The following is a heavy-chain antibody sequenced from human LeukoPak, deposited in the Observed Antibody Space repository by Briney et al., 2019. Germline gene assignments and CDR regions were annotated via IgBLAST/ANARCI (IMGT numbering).Heavy chain of an antibody. CDR3: ARDGDHEIRGFDI. D-gene: IGHD5-24*01. J-gene: IGHJ3*02. Sequence: GGSLRLSCAGSGFTFSNFGMHWIRQAPGKGPEWVTVLANDGRDKHYADSVKGRFTVSRDNSKNTLYLQMNSLRAEDTAVYYCARDGDHEIRGFDIWGQGTMGTVSS. CDR2: LANDGRDK. V-gene: IGHV3-30*03. CDR1: GFTFSNFG.